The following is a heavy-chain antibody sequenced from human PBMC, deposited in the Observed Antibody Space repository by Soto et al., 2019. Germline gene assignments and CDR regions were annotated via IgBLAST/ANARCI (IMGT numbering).Heavy chain of an antibody. CDR3: ARLSGWYYFDY. V-gene: IGHV2-5*02. CDR2: IYWDDDK. D-gene: IGHD6-19*01. J-gene: IGHJ4*02. Sequence: QITLKESGPTLVKPTQTLTLTCTFSGFSLTTSGVGVGWIRQPPGKALEWLGLIYWDDDKRYSPSLKSRLTITKDTSKNQVVLTMTNMDPVDTATYSCARLSGWYYFDYWGQGTLVTVSS. CDR1: GFSLTTSGVG.